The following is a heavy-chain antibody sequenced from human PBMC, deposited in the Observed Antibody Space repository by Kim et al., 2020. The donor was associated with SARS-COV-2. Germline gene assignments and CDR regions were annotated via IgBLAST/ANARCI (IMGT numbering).Heavy chain of an antibody. V-gene: IGHV5-51*01. CDR1: GYRFSKYW. D-gene: IGHD5-12*01. J-gene: IGHJ4*02. CDR2: IYPDNFEI. Sequence: GESLKISCKGFGYRFSKYWIGWVRQMPGKGLEWMGAIYPDNFEIRYSPPFQGHVTVSVDKSTDTAYLRLDSLKASDTATYYCARTYSGYDFDYWGQGTLVTVSS. CDR3: ARTYSGYDFDY.